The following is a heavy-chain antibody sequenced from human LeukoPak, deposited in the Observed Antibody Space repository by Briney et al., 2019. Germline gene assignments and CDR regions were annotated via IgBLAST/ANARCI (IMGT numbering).Heavy chain of an antibody. CDR3: ARGVLAAWAVAGRAIDY. J-gene: IGHJ4*02. D-gene: IGHD6-19*01. V-gene: IGHV4-39*01. CDR1: GGSISSSSYY. Sequence: PSETLSLTCTVSGGSISSSSYYWGWIRQPPGKGLEWIGSIYYSGSTYYNPSLKSRVTISVDTSKNQFSLKLSSVTAADTAVYYCARGVLAAWAVAGRAIDYWGQGTLVTVSS. CDR2: IYYSGST.